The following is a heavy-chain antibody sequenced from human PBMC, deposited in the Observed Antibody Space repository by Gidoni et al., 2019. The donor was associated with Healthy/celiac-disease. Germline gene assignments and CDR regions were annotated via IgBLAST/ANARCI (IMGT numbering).Heavy chain of an antibody. Sequence: QVQLVQSGAEVKKPGASVKVSCKDSGYTFTSYAMHWVRQAPGQRLEWMGWINAGNGNTKYSQKFQGRVTITRDTSASTAYMELSSLRSEDTAVYYCARDRGSSGYGDWGQGTLVTVSS. CDR1: GYTFTSYA. V-gene: IGHV1-3*01. D-gene: IGHD3-22*01. J-gene: IGHJ4*02. CDR2: INAGNGNT. CDR3: ARDRGSSGYGD.